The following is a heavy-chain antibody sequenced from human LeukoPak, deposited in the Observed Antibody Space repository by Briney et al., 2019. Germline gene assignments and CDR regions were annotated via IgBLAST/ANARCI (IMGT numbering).Heavy chain of an antibody. CDR3: ARPFGSTYRYILHY. CDR2: INQGGSEI. Sequence: GGSLRLSCEASGFTFSAFWMSWVRQAPVKGLEWVANINQGGSEIYYVDSVKGRFTISRDNTKNSLYLQMNSLRAEDTAVYYCARPFGSTYRYILHYWGQGTLVTVSS. D-gene: IGHD3-16*02. J-gene: IGHJ4*02. V-gene: IGHV3-7*01. CDR1: GFTFSAFW.